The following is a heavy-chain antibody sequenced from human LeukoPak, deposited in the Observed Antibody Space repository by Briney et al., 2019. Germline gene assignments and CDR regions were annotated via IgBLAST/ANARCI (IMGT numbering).Heavy chain of an antibody. J-gene: IGHJ6*03. D-gene: IGHD5-12*01. Sequence: GGSLRLSCAASGFTFSSYEMNWVRQAPGKGLEWVSSISSSSSYIYYADSVKGRFTISRDNAKNSLYLQMNSLRAEDTAVYYCARAQEWLRSWSYYYMDVWGKGTTVTVSS. CDR1: GFTFSSYE. V-gene: IGHV3-21*01. CDR3: ARAQEWLRSWSYYYMDV. CDR2: ISSSSSYI.